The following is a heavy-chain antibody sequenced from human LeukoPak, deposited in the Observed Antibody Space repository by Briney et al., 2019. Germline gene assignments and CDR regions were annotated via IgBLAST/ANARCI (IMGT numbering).Heavy chain of an antibody. CDR1: GYTFTIYG. CDR3: ARDRWGYSSSWSNIDY. J-gene: IGHJ4*02. CDR2: ISAYNGNT. Sequence: ASVKVSCKASGYTFTIYGISWVRQAPGQGLEWMGWISAYNGNTNYAQKLQGRVTMTTDTSTSTAYMELRSLRSDDTAVYYCARDRWGYSSSWSNIDYWGQGTLVTVSS. D-gene: IGHD6-13*01. V-gene: IGHV1-18*01.